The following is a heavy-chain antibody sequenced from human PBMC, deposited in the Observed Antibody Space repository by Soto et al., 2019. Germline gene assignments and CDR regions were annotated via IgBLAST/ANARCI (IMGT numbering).Heavy chain of an antibody. Sequence: QAQVVQSGAEVRKPGSSVKLSCKASEGTFNSYAIAWVRQAPGPGLEWMGGIIPYYNTLNYAQKFQDRVTITADDSTNAVYMELSSLRSDDTAVYFCASGASRWYPYFFDSWAQGTLVNVSS. CDR2: IIPYYNTL. D-gene: IGHD6-13*01. V-gene: IGHV1-69*01. J-gene: IGHJ4*02. CDR1: EGTFNSYA. CDR3: ASGASRWYPYFFDS.